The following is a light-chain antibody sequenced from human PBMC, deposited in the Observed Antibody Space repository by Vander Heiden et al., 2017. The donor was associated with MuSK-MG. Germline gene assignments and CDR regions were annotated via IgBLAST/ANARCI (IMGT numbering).Light chain of an antibody. CDR3: QHSGT. J-gene: IGKJ2*02. V-gene: IGKV1-9*01. CDR2: SAS. Sequence: DIQLTQSPSFLSASVGDRVTVPCRASQGIGSYLAWYQQKPGKAPKLLIYSASTLQSGVSSRFSGSGSGTEFTLTISSLQPEDFATYYCQHSGTFGQGTRLEIK. CDR1: QGIGSY.